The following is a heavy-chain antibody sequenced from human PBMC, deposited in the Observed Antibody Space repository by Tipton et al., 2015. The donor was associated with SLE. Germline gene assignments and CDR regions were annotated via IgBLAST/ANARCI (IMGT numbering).Heavy chain of an antibody. Sequence: SLRLSCAASGFTFSSYSMNWVRQAPGKGLEWVSSISSSSSYIYYADSVKGRFTISRDNSENTLYLQMNSLRAEETAIYYCVKGDYGDYLHYFEYWGQGTLVTVSS. J-gene: IGHJ4*02. CDR2: ISSSSSYI. V-gene: IGHV3-21*04. CDR3: VKGDYGDYLHYFEY. CDR1: GFTFSSYS. D-gene: IGHD4-17*01.